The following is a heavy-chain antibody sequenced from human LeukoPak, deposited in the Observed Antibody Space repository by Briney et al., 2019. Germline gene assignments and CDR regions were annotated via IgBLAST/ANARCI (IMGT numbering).Heavy chain of an antibody. D-gene: IGHD2-15*01. CDR1: GFTFDDYT. V-gene: IGHV3-43*01. J-gene: IGHJ4*02. CDR3: ARDWECRSGGSCYSDY. Sequence: GGSLRLSCAASGFTFDDYTMHWVRQPPGKGLEWVSLISWDGGSTYYADSVKGRFTISRDNAKNSLYLQMNSLRAEDTAVYYCARDWECRSGGSCYSDYWGQGTLVTVSS. CDR2: ISWDGGST.